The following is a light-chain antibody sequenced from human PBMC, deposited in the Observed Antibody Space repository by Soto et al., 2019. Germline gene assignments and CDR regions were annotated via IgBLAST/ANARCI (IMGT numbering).Light chain of an antibody. CDR1: SSNIGSNT. Sequence: QSVLTQPPSASGTPGQRVTVSCSGSSSNIGSNTVNWYQQLPGTAPKLLIYSNNQRPSGVPDRFSGSKSGTSASLAISGLQSEDEADYYCAAWDDSLNAHYVFGTGTKDTVL. CDR3: AAWDDSLNAHYV. V-gene: IGLV1-44*01. CDR2: SNN. J-gene: IGLJ1*01.